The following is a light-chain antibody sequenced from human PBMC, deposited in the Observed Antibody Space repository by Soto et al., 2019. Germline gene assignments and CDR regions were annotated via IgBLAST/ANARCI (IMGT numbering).Light chain of an antibody. CDR1: SSNIGNNY. CDR3: GAWDSSLTAEV. CDR2: DNN. V-gene: IGLV1-51*02. J-gene: IGLJ1*01. Sequence: QSVLTQPPSVSAAPGQKVTISCSGSSSNIGNNYVSWYRQLPGTAPELLIYDNNNRPSGIPDRFSGSKSGTSATLGITGLQTGDEADYYCGAWDSSLTAEVFGTGTKLTVL.